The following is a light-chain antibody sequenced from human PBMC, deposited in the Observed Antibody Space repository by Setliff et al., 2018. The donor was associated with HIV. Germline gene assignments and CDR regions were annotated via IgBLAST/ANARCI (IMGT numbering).Light chain of an antibody. V-gene: IGLV6-57*01. J-gene: IGLJ2*01. CDR2: EDN. CDR1: SGSIASNY. CDR3: QSYDINNHVV. Sequence: NFMLTQPHSVSESPGKTVTISCTRSSGSIASNYVQWYQQRPGSSPTTVIYEDNQRPSGVPDRFSGSIDSSSNSASLTISGLKTEDEADYYCQSYDINNHVVFGGGTKVTVL.